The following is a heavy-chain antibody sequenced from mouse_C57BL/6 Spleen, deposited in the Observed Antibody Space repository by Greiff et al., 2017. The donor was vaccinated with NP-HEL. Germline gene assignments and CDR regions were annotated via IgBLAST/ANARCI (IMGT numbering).Heavy chain of an antibody. J-gene: IGHJ4*01. CDR3: ARSLYGSREGDYAMDY. CDR2: IHPNSGST. Sequence: QVQLQQPGAELVKPGASVKLSCKASGYTFTSYWMHWVKQRPGQGLEWIGMIHPNSGSTNYNEKFKSKATLTVDKSSSTAYMQLSSLTSEDSAVYYCARSLYGSREGDYAMDYWGQETSVTVSS. CDR1: GYTFTSYW. D-gene: IGHD1-1*01. V-gene: IGHV1-64*01.